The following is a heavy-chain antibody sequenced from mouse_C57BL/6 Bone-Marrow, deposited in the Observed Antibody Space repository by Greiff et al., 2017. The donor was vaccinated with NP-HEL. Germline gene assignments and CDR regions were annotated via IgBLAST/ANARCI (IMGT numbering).Heavy chain of an antibody. CDR2: ISSGSSTI. J-gene: IGHJ3*01. D-gene: IGHD2-3*01. CDR3: ARFDGYPWFAY. CDR1: GFTFSDYG. Sequence: EVQRVESGGGLVKPGGSLKLSCAASGFTFSDYGMHWVRQAPEKGLEWVAYISSGSSTIYYADTVKGRFTISRDNAKNTLFLQMTSLRSEDTAMYYCARFDGYPWFAYWGQGTLVTVSA. V-gene: IGHV5-17*01.